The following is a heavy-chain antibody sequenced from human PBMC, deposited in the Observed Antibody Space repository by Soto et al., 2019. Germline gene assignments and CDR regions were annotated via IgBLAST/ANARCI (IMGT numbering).Heavy chain of an antibody. V-gene: IGHV3-21*04. CDR3: ARGFSAGKGSPPDF. CDR1: GFTFITYS. J-gene: IGHJ4*02. Sequence: PGGSLRLSCAASGFTFITYSMNWVRQAPGKGLEWVSSISPDSNYIYYADSVKGRFTISRDNAKNSLYLQMNNLRDGDTAVYYCARGFSAGKGSPPDFWGQGTLVTVSS. CDR2: ISPDSNYI. D-gene: IGHD3-10*01.